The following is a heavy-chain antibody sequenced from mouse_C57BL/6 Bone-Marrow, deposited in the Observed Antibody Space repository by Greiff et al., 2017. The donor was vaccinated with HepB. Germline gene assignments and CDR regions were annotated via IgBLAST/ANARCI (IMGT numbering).Heavy chain of an antibody. D-gene: IGHD1-1*01. CDR2: ISSGGSYT. J-gene: IGHJ3*01. Sequence: EVKLMESGGDLVKPGGSLKLSCAASGFTFSSYGMSWVRQTPDKRLEWVATISSGGSYTYYPDSVKGRFTISRDNAKNTLYLQMSSLKSEDTALYYCARQTTVVATPFAYWGQGTLVTVSA. CDR3: ARQTTVVATPFAY. CDR1: GFTFSSYG. V-gene: IGHV5-6*01.